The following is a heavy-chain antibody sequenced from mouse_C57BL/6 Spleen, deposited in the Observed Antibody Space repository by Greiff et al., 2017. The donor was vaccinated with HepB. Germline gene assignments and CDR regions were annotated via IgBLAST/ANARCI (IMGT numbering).Heavy chain of an antibody. CDR3: ARSYYYGSRSYAMDY. CDR2: FHPYNDDT. CDR1: GYTFTTYP. V-gene: IGHV1-47*01. J-gene: IGHJ4*01. Sequence: VQRVESGAELVKPGASVKMSCKASGYTFTTYPIEWMKQNHGKSLEWIGNFHPYNDDTKYNEKFKGKATLTVEKSSSTVYLELSRLTSDDSAVYYCARSYYYGSRSYAMDYWGQGTSVTVSS. D-gene: IGHD1-1*01.